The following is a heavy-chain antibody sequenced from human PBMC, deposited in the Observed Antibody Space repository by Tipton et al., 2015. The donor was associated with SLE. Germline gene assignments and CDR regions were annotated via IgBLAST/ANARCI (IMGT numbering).Heavy chain of an antibody. V-gene: IGHV4-61*09. J-gene: IGHJ4*02. CDR1: GDSSSSGNYY. CDR2: IYYSGST. CDR3: ARWSGIAGGYFDY. Sequence: TLSLTCTVSGDSSSSGNYYWSWIRQPAGKGLEWIGYIYYSGSTNYNPSLKSRVTISVDTSKNQFSLKLSSVTAADTAVYYCARWSGIAGGYFDYWGQGTLVTVS. D-gene: IGHD6-13*01.